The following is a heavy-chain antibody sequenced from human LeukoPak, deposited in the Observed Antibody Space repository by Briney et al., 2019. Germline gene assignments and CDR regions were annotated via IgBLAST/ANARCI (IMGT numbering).Heavy chain of an antibody. Sequence: GGSLRLSCAASGFTFSSYNMNWVRQAPGKGLEWVSSITSGSSYIYYADSVKGRFTIPRDNAKNSLYLQMNSLRAEDTAVYYCARDIAMAGTGGRVDWGQGTLVTVSS. CDR1: GFTFSSYN. V-gene: IGHV3-21*01. D-gene: IGHD6-19*01. CDR2: ITSGSSYI. CDR3: ARDIAMAGTGGRVD. J-gene: IGHJ4*02.